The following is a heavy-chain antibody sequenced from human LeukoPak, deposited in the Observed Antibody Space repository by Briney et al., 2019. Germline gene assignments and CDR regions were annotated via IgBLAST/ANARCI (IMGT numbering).Heavy chain of an antibody. CDR1: GGSISSYY. V-gene: IGHV4-59*01. J-gene: IGHJ4*02. CDR2: IYYSGST. Sequence: SETLSLTCTVSGGSISSYYWSWIRQPPGKGLEWIEYIYYSGSTNYNPSLKSRVTISVDTSKNQFSLKLSSVTVADTAVYYCARDEGFGELGYWGQGTLVTVSS. CDR3: ARDEGFGELGY. D-gene: IGHD3-10*01.